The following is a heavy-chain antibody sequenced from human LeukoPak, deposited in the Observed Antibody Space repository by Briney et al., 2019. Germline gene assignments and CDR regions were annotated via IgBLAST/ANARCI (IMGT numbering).Heavy chain of an antibody. V-gene: IGHV1-69*13. Sequence: SVKVSYKASGGTFSSYAISWVRQAPGQGLEWMGGIIPVFGTANYAQKFQGRVTITADESTSTAYMELSSLRSEDTAVYYCARLGFGYCSSTSCYYYYGMDVWGQGTTVTVSS. CDR3: ARLGFGYCSSTSCYYYYGMDV. CDR1: GGTFSSYA. CDR2: IIPVFGTA. J-gene: IGHJ6*02. D-gene: IGHD2-2*03.